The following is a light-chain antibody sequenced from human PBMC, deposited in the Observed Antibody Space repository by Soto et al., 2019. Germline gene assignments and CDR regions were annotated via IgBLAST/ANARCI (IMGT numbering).Light chain of an antibody. V-gene: IGKV4-1*01. CDR1: QSVLYSSNNKNY. J-gene: IGKJ3*01. CDR2: WTS. Sequence: DIVMTQSPDSLAVSLGERATINCKSSQSVLYSSNNKNYLAWYQQKPGQPPKLLIYWTSTRESGVPDRYSGSESGTNYTLTISSLQAEDVAVYYCQQYYITPFTFGPGTKVAI. CDR3: QQYYITPFT.